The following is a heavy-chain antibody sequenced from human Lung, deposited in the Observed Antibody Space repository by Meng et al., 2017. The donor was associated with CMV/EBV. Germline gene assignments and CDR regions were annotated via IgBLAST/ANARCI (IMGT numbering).Heavy chain of an antibody. J-gene: IGHJ6*02. V-gene: IGHV3-30*02. CDR3: AKDQTYYGCSSTSCYTRAHYYYYYGMDV. CDR2: IRYDGSNK. CDR1: GFTFSSYG. D-gene: IGHD2-2*02. Sequence: GGSXRLXCAASGFTFSSYGMHWVRQAPGKGLEWVAFIRYDGSNKYYADSVKGRFTISRDNSKNTLYLQMNSLRAEDTAVYYCAKDQTYYGCSSTSCYTRAHYYYYYGMDVWGQGTTVTVSS.